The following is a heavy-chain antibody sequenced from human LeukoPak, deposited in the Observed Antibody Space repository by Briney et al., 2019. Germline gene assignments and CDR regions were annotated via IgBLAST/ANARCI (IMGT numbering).Heavy chain of an antibody. CDR1: GGSISSYY. CDR2: IYYSGNT. D-gene: IGHD5-24*01. V-gene: IGHV4-59*01. Sequence: SSETLSLTCTVSGGSISSYYWGWIRQPPGKGLEWIGYIYYSGNTNYNPSLKSRVTMSVDTSKNQFSLKLTSVTAADTAVYYCARGARGDGYNYDYWGQGTLVTVSS. J-gene: IGHJ4*02. CDR3: ARGARGDGYNYDY.